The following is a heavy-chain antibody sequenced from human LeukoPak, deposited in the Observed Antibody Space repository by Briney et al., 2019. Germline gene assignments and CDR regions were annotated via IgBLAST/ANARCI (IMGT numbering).Heavy chain of an antibody. CDR3: ATMKSGYRSGWSNWFDP. CDR2: IYTSGST. V-gene: IGHV4-61*02. J-gene: IGHJ5*02. D-gene: IGHD6-19*01. CDR1: GNSISSGDNY. Sequence: YPSQTLSLTCTVSGNSISSGDNYWSWIRQPAGKGLEWIGRIYTSGSTNYNPSLKSRVTISVDTSKNQFSLKLSSVTAADTAVYYCATMKSGYRSGWSNWFDPWGQGTLVTVSS.